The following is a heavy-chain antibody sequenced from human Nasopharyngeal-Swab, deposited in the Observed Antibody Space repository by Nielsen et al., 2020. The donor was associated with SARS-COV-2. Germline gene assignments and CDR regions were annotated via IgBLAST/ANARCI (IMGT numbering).Heavy chain of an antibody. J-gene: IGHJ5*02. CDR1: VYTFTSYA. V-gene: IGHV7-4-1*02. D-gene: IGHD3-3*01. Sequence: ASVNVSCKSSVYTFTSYAMNWVRQAPGQGLEWMGWINTNTGNPTYAQGFTGRFVFSLDTSVSTAYLQISSLKAEDTAVYYCARDEKSQGIFGVVISGQWWFDPWGQGTLVTVSS. CDR3: ARDEKSQGIFGVVISGQWWFDP. CDR2: INTNTGNP.